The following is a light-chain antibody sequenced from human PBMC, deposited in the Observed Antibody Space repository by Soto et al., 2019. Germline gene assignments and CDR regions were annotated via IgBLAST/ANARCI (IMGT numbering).Light chain of an antibody. J-gene: IGKJ1*01. CDR2: GTS. CDR3: QQYHSSVWT. CDR1: QTVSSSY. V-gene: IGKV3-20*01. Sequence: EFVLTQSPGTLSLSPGERATLSCRASQTVSSSYLAWYQQKPGQAPRLLMYGTSSRAAGIPDRFSGSGSGTAGTITISRLEPEDFAVYYCQQYHSSVWTFGQGTKVDIK.